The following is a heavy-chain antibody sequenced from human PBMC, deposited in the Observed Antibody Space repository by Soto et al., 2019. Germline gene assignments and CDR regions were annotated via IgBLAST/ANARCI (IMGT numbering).Heavy chain of an antibody. J-gene: IGHJ4*02. Sequence: PGGSLRLSCAASGFTFSSYAMSWVRQAPGKGLEWVSAISGSGGSTYYADSVKGRFTISRDNSKNTLYLQMNSLRAEDTAVYYCAKDYQTFIVVVVAAIAFDYWGQGTLVTVSS. CDR3: AKDYQTFIVVVVAAIAFDY. CDR1: GFTFSSYA. D-gene: IGHD2-15*01. CDR2: ISGSGGST. V-gene: IGHV3-23*01.